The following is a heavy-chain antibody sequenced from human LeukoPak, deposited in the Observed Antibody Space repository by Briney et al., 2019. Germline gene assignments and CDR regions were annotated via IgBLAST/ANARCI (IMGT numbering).Heavy chain of an antibody. CDR3: AKSLSSGYYYGAFDI. V-gene: IGHV3-23*01. J-gene: IGHJ3*02. CDR1: GFTFSASA. CDR2: ISGSGGST. Sequence: GGSLRLSCAASGFTFSASAMNWVRQAPGKGLEWVSAISGSGGSTYYADSVKGRFTISRDNSKNTLYLQMNSLRAEDTAVYYCAKSLSSGYYYGAFDIWGQGTMVTVSS. D-gene: IGHD3-22*01.